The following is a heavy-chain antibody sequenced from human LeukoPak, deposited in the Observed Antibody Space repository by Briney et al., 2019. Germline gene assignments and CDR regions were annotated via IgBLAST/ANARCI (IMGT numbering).Heavy chain of an antibody. Sequence: GGSLRLSCAASGFTFSSYAMSWVRQAPGKGLEWVSAISGSGGSTYYADSVKGRFTISRDNSKNTLYLQMNSLRAEDTAVYYCAKDRVLRYFDWLFYFDYWGQGTLVTVSS. V-gene: IGHV3-23*01. CDR3: AKDRVLRYFDWLFYFDY. D-gene: IGHD3-9*01. CDR1: GFTFSSYA. CDR2: ISGSGGST. J-gene: IGHJ4*02.